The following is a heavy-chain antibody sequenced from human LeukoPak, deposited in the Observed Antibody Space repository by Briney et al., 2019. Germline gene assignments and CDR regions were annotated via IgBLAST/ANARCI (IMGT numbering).Heavy chain of an antibody. CDR3: ARDRYGYQAPHFDY. Sequence: SETLSLTCTVSGVSISSYYWSWLRQPPGKGLEWLGYIYYSGSTNYNPSLKSRVTISVDTSKNQFSLKLSSVTAADTAVYYCARDRYGYQAPHFDYWGQGTLVTVSS. CDR2: IYYSGST. V-gene: IGHV4-59*01. J-gene: IGHJ4*02. D-gene: IGHD5-24*01. CDR1: GVSISSYY.